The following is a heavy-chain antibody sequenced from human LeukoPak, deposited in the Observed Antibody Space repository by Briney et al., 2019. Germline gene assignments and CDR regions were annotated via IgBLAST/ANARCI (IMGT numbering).Heavy chain of an antibody. J-gene: IGHJ3*02. D-gene: IGHD3-22*01. CDR3: ARVTYYHDSSGYYYGSTDAFDI. V-gene: IGHV3-21*01. CDR1: GFTFSSYS. Sequence: GGSLRLSCAASGFTFSSYSMNWVRQAPGKGLEWVSSISSSSSYIYYADSVKGRFTISRDNAKNSLYLQMNSLRAEDTAVYYCARVTYYHDSSGYYYGSTDAFDIWGQGTMVTVSS. CDR2: ISSSSSYI.